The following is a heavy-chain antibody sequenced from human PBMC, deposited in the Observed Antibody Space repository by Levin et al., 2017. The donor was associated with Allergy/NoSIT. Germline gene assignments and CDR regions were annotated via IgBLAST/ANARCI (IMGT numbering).Heavy chain of an antibody. CDR3: ARGPKYCSCGSCYSIWGLVPPFDY. D-gene: IGHD2-15*01. V-gene: IGHV3-66*01. CDR1: GFTVSSNY. CDR2: IYSGGST. Sequence: GGSLRLSCAASGFTVSSNYMSWVRQAPGKGLEWVSVIYSGGSTYYADSVKGRFTISRDNSKNTLYLQMNSLRAEDTAVYYCARGPKYCSCGSCYSIWGLVPPFDYWGQGTLVTVSS. J-gene: IGHJ4*02.